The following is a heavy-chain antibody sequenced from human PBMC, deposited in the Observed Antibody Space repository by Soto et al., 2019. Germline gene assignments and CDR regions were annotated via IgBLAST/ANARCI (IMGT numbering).Heavy chain of an antibody. D-gene: IGHD2-2*01. CDR1: DGYIRSGGYY. Sequence: RWSVADGYIRSGGYYRILKRQHPGKGLEWIGYIYYSGSTYYNPSLKSRVTISVDTSKNQFSLKLSSVTAADTAVYYCAREVGYCSSTSCYELDYWGQGTLVTVSS. V-gene: IGHV4-31*02. CDR3: AREVGYCSSTSCYELDY. CDR2: IYYSGST. J-gene: IGHJ4*02.